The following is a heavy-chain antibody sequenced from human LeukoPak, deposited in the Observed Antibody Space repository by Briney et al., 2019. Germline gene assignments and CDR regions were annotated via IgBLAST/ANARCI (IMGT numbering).Heavy chain of an antibody. Sequence: VASVKVSCKACRGTFSSYTISWVRQAPGQGLEWMGRIIPILGIANYAQKFQGRVTITADKSTSTAYMELSSLRSEDTAVYYCARASTVTTGADYWGQGTLVTVCS. D-gene: IGHD4-17*01. CDR2: IIPILGIA. V-gene: IGHV1-69*02. CDR1: RGTFSSYT. CDR3: ARASTVTTGADY. J-gene: IGHJ4*02.